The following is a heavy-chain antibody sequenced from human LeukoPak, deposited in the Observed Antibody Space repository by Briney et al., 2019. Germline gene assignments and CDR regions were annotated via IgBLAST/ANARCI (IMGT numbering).Heavy chain of an antibody. V-gene: IGHV3-30*04. CDR1: GFTFSSYT. D-gene: IGHD3-9*01. CDR3: ARGGIYDILTGYYDY. J-gene: IGHJ4*02. Sequence: GGSLRLSCAASGFTFSSYTMHWVRQAPGKGLEWVAVISYDGSIKNYADSVKGRFTISRDNSKNTLYLQMNSLRPEDTAVYYCARGGIYDILTGYYDYWGQGTLVTVSS. CDR2: ISYDGSIK.